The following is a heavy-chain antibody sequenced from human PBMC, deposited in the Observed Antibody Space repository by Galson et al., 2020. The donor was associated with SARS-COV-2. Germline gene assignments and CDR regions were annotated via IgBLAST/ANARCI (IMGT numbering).Heavy chain of an antibody. CDR2: INPNSGGT. V-gene: IGHV1-2*04. CDR1: GYTFTGYY. J-gene: IGHJ6*02. Sequence: ASVKVSCKASGYTFTGYYMHWVRQAPGQGLEWMGWINPNSGGTNYAQKFQGWVTMTRDTSISTAYMELSRLRSDDTAVYYCARDQARRKLLRFLEISQVGGMDVWGQGTTVTVSS. D-gene: IGHD3-3*01. CDR3: ARDQARRKLLRFLEISQVGGMDV.